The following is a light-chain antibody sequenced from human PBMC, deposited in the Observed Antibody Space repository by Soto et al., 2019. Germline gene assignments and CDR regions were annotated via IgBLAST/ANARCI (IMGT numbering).Light chain of an antibody. V-gene: IGLV2-14*01. J-gene: IGLJ1*01. CDR1: SSDVGGYND. CDR3: ASYTSSSTVYV. CDR2: DVS. Sequence: QSALTQPASVSGSPGQSITISCTGTSSDVGGYNDVSWYQQHPGKAPKLMLYDVSHRPSGVPNRFSGSKSGNTASLTISGLQAEDEADYYCASYTSSSTVYVFGTGTKLTVL.